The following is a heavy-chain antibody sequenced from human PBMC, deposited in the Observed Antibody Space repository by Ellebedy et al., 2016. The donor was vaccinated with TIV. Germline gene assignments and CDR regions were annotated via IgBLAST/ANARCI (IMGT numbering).Heavy chain of an antibody. J-gene: IGHJ3*02. CDR2: IYYTGST. D-gene: IGHD2-21*02. CDR3: ARYRRCGGDCFDAFDI. V-gene: IGHV4-59*01. Sequence: MPSETLSLTCSVSGGSISNYYWGWIRQPPGTGLEWIGYIYYTGSTDYNPSLRSRVTISADTSKSQFSLKMHSVTASDTAVYYCARYRRCGGDCFDAFDIWGQGTLVTVSS. CDR1: GGSISNYY.